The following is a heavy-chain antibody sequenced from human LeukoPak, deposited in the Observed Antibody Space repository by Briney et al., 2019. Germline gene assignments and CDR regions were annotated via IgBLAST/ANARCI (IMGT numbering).Heavy chain of an antibody. Sequence: ASVTVSCTVSGYTLTELCMHWVRPAPGKGLERMGGFDPEDGETIYAQKLQGRVTMTEDTSTDTAYMELSSLRSEDTAVYYCATESSGSFDYWGQGSLVTVSS. CDR3: ATESSGSFDY. CDR1: GYTLTELC. D-gene: IGHD3-22*01. J-gene: IGHJ4*02. CDR2: FDPEDGET. V-gene: IGHV1-24*01.